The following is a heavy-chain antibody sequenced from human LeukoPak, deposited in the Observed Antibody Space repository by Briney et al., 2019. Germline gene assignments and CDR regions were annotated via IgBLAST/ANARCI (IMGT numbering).Heavy chain of an antibody. CDR1: GGTFSSYA. Sequence: SVKVSCKASGGTFSSYAISWVRQAPGQGLEWMGGIIPIFGTANYAQKFQGRVTITADKSTSTAYMELSSLRSEDTAVYYCARDYYDSSGYPHDAFGIWGQGTMVTVSS. D-gene: IGHD3-22*01. V-gene: IGHV1-69*06. CDR3: ARDYYDSSGYPHDAFGI. J-gene: IGHJ3*02. CDR2: IIPIFGTA.